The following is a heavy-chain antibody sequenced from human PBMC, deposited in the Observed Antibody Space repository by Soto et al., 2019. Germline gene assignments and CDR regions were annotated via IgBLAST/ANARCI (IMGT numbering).Heavy chain of an antibody. D-gene: IGHD2-15*01. CDR1: GFTSSSYW. J-gene: IGHJ3*02. CDR2: VKQDGSEK. CDR3: AGGYCSGGSCYGAFDI. Sequence: GGSLRLSCAASGFTSSSYWMSWVRQAPGKGLEWVANVKQDGSEKYYVDSVKGRFTISRDNAKNSLYLQMNSLRAEDTAVYYCAGGYCSGGSCYGAFDIWGQGTMVTVSS. V-gene: IGHV3-7*01.